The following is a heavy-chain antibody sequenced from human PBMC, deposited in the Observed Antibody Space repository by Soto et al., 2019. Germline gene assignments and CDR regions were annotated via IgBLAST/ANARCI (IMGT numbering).Heavy chain of an antibody. CDR1: GGSISGYY. Sequence: SETLSLTCTVSGGSISGYYWSWIRQSPGKGLEYIGYIYYRGSTNYNPSLKSRVTMSVDTSGNQFSLKVNSVTAADTAVYYCARQQMLPFYYALDVSGQGTTVTVYS. V-gene: IGHV4-59*01. D-gene: IGHD6-13*01. CDR3: ARQQMLPFYYALDV. J-gene: IGHJ6*02. CDR2: IYYRGST.